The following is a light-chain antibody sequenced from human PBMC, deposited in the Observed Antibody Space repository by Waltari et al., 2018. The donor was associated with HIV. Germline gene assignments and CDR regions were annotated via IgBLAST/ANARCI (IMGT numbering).Light chain of an antibody. CDR1: SSDIGGYDF. CDR3: SAYTSRSIVV. J-gene: IGLJ2*01. CDR2: EVT. Sequence: QSALTQPASVSGSPGQSITISCLGTSSDIGGYDFVSWYQQHPGKAPKLMISEVTNRHSGVSNRFSGSKSGNTASLTISGLQAEDEADYFCSAYTSRSIVVFGGGTKLTVL. V-gene: IGLV2-14*01.